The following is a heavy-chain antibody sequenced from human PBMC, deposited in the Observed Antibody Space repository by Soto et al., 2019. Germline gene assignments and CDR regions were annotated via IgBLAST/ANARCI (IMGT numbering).Heavy chain of an antibody. V-gene: IGHV3-23*01. Sequence: GGSLRLSCAASGFTFSSYAMSWVRQAPGKGLEWVSAISGSGGSTYYADSVKGRFTISRDNSKNTLYLQMNSLRAEDTAVYYCAKGRDDMLGYCTNGVCYSFDYWGQGTLVTVSS. CDR2: ISGSGGST. J-gene: IGHJ4*02. CDR1: GFTFSSYA. D-gene: IGHD2-8*01. CDR3: AKGRDDMLGYCTNGVCYSFDY.